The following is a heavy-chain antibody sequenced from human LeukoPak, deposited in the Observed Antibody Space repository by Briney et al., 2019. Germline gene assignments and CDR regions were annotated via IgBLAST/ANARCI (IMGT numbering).Heavy chain of an antibody. Sequence: GGSLRLSCAVSGFTFSSFGMHWVRQSPGKGLEWVANIKQDGSEKYYVDSVRGRFTISRDNAKNSLYLQMNSLRAEDTAVYYCARGYSSGWEPFDYWGQGTLVTVSS. D-gene: IGHD6-19*01. V-gene: IGHV3-7*03. J-gene: IGHJ4*02. CDR1: GFTFSSFG. CDR2: IKQDGSEK. CDR3: ARGYSSGWEPFDY.